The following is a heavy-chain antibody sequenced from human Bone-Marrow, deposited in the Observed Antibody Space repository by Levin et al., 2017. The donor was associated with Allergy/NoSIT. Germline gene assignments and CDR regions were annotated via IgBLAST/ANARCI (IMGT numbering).Heavy chain of an antibody. Sequence: SGPTLVKPPETLALTCTVSGFSLSQPRMAVTWVRQPPGKALSWLGHIFWNDEKSYNTSLRSRLTISQDTSRSQVVLTMTTVDPLDTGTYYCARISVSTTYYAMDVWGPGTTVTVSS. CDR1: GFSLSQPRMA. D-gene: IGHD5/OR15-5a*01. CDR2: IFWNDEK. J-gene: IGHJ6*02. V-gene: IGHV2-26*02. CDR3: ARISVSTTYYAMDV.